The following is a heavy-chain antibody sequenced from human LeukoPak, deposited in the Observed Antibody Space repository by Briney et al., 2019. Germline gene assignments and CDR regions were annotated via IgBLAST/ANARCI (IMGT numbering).Heavy chain of an antibody. CDR2: IYTSGST. D-gene: IGHD1-26*01. CDR3: ARSSGTLLRNYFDY. Sequence: PSETLSFTCTVSGGSISSGSYYWSWIRQPAGKGLEWIGRIYTSGSTNYNPSLKSRVTISVDTSKNQFSLKLSSVTAADTAVYYCARSSGTLLRNYFDYWGQGTLVTVSS. CDR1: GGSISSGSYY. V-gene: IGHV4-61*02. J-gene: IGHJ4*02.